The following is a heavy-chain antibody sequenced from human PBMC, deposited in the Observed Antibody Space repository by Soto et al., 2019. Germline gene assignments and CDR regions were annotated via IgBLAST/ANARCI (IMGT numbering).Heavy chain of an antibody. CDR1: GGIFSTYA. J-gene: IGHJ4*02. CDR2: IIPLFGTP. D-gene: IGHD3-10*01. CDR3: AIDRDDYGSGNYYNRIDF. Sequence: QVQLVQSGAEVKKPGSSVKVSCKASGGIFSTYAISWLRQAPGQGLEWMGGIIPLFGTPHYAQRFQGRVTIAADESTSTAYMELSRLRSEDTAVYYWAIDRDDYGSGNYYNRIDFWGQGTLVTVSS. V-gene: IGHV1-69*01.